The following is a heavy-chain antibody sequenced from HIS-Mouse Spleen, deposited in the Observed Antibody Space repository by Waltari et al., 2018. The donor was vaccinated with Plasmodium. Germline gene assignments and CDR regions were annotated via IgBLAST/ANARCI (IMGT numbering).Heavy chain of an antibody. D-gene: IGHD6-6*01. CDR3: AKILSYSSSPEDY. V-gene: IGHV3-30*18. Sequence: QVQLVATGGGVVQPGRSLRLSCAASGFTLSSYGMHWVRQAPGKGLEWVAVISYDGSNKYYADSVKGRFTISRDNSKNTLYLQMNSLRAEDTAVYYCAKILSYSSSPEDYWGQGTLVTVAS. CDR1: GFTLSSYG. CDR2: ISYDGSNK. J-gene: IGHJ4*02.